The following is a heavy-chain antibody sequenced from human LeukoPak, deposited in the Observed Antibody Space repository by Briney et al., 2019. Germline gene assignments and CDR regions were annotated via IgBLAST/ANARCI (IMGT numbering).Heavy chain of an antibody. D-gene: IGHD1-14*01. CDR2: IYYSGST. V-gene: IGHV4-30-4*01. CDR3: AREPRDSGQNDY. Sequence: SETLSLTCTVSGGSISSGDYYWSWIRQPPGKGLEWIGYIYYSGSTYYNPSLKSRVTISVDTSKNQLSLKLSSVTAADTAVYYCAREPRDSGQNDYWGQGTLVTVSS. CDR1: GGSISSGDYY. J-gene: IGHJ4*02.